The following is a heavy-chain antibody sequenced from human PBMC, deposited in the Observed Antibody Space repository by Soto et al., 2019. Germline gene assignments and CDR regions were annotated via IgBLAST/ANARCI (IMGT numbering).Heavy chain of an antibody. J-gene: IGHJ2*01. CDR1: GGTFSNYP. D-gene: IGHD5-12*01. CDR3: ARGNHRWLQLWYFDL. V-gene: IGHV1-69*12. Sequence: QVQLVQSGAEVKKPGSSVKVSCKASGGTFSNYPISWVRQAPGQVLEWMGGIIPIFGTVNYAQKFQGRGTITADESTSTDYRELSSLRSEDTAVYYCARGNHRWLQLWYFDLWGRGTLVTVSS. CDR2: IIPIFGTV.